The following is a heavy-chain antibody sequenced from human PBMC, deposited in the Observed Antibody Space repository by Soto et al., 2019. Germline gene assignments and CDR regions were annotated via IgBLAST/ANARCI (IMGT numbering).Heavy chain of an antibody. Sequence: SETLSLTCTVSGGSISPYYWSWIRQPPGKGLEWIGYIYYNGNTNYNPSLKSRVTMSVDTSKNQFSLRLSSVTAADTAVYYCARASYDLWSGYYTASFDYWGQGTLVTVSS. D-gene: IGHD3-3*01. CDR2: IYYNGNT. V-gene: IGHV4-59*01. J-gene: IGHJ4*02. CDR3: ARASYDLWSGYYTASFDY. CDR1: GGSISPYY.